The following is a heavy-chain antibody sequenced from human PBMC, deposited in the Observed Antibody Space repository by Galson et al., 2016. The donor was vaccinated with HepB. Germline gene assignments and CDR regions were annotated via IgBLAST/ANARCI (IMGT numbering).Heavy chain of an antibody. CDR3: VKDFDYVWGSFRFQTKYYFDY. J-gene: IGHJ4*02. V-gene: IGHV3-33*06. Sequence: SLRLSCAASGFTFSSYGMHWVRQAPGKGLEWVAVIWYDGSNKYYADSVKGRFTISRDNSKNTLYLQMNSLRAEDTAVYYCVKDFDYVWGSFRFQTKYYFDYWGQGTLVTVSS. CDR2: IWYDGSNK. CDR1: GFTFSSYG. D-gene: IGHD3-16*02.